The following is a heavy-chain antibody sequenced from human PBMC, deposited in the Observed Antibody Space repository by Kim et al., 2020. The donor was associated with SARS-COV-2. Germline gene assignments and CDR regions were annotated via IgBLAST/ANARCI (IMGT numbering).Heavy chain of an antibody. CDR2: INTNTGNP. CDR1: GYTFTSYA. CDR3: ARGRGTIFGVVIYYYYYMDV. V-gene: IGHV7-4-1*02. J-gene: IGHJ6*03. Sequence: ASVKVSCKASGYTFTSYAMNWVRQAPGQGLEWMGWINTNTGNPTYAQDFTGRFVFSLDTSVSTAYLQISSLKAEDTAVYYCARGRGTIFGVVIYYYYYMDVWGKGTTVTVSS. D-gene: IGHD3-3*01.